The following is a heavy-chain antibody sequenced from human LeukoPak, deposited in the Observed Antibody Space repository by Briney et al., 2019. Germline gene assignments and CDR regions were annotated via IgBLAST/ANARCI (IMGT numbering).Heavy chain of an antibody. CDR1: GFTFSSYA. J-gene: IGHJ4*02. CDR2: IKQDGSEK. CDR3: ARESYDSSGSDY. D-gene: IGHD3-22*01. V-gene: IGHV3-7*01. Sequence: PGGSLRLSCAASGFTFSSYAMSWVRQAPGKGLEWVANIKQDGSEKYYVDSVKGRFTISRDNAKNSLYLQMNSLRAEDTAVYYCARESYDSSGSDYWGQGTLVTVSS.